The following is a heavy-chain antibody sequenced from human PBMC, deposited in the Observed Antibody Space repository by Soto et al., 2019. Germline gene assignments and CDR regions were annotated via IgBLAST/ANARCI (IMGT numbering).Heavy chain of an antibody. CDR3: AKPPDYNWNDY. Sequence: EVQLLESGGGLVQPGGSLRLSCAASGFTFSSYAMSWVRQAPGKGLGWISAVSGSGGSTYYADSVKSRFTISRDNSKDTLYLQMNNLRAEDTAVYYCAKPPDYNWNDYWGQGTLVTVSS. V-gene: IGHV3-23*01. J-gene: IGHJ4*02. D-gene: IGHD1-20*01. CDR2: VSGSGGST. CDR1: GFTFSSYA.